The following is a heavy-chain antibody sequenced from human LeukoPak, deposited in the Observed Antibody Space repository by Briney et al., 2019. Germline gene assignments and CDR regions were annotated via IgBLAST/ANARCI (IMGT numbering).Heavy chain of an antibody. CDR2: IYNNGRSGTT. CDR1: GATVTTHY. CDR3: ARRVDTAKIDY. V-gene: IGHV4-59*02. D-gene: IGHD5-18*01. Sequence: SDTLSLTCNVPGATVTTHYWSWIRQPPGRGLEWIGFIYNNGRSGTTSYNPSLKSRVTISLDTSKNQFSLRLTSVIGADTAVYCCARRVDTAKIDYWGQGTLVTVSS. J-gene: IGHJ4*02.